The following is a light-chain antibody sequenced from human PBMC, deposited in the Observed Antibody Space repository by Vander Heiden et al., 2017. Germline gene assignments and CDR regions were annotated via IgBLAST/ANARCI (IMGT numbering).Light chain of an antibody. J-gene: IGKJ2*01. Sequence: DIQLTQSPSFLSASVGDRVTITCRASQGISSYLAWYQQKPGKAPKLLIYAASTLQSGVPSRFSGSGSGTEFTLTISSMQPEDFATYDAQQPRTFGQGTKLEIK. CDR3: QQPRT. CDR2: AAS. CDR1: QGISSY. V-gene: IGKV1-9*01.